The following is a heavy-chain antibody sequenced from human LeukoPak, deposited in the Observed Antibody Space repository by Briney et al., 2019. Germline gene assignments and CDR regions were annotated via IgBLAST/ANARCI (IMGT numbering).Heavy chain of an antibody. CDR1: GYTFTSYG. Sequence: ASVKVSCKASGYTFTSYGISWVRQAPGQGLEWVGWISAYNGNTNYAQKLQGRVTMTTDTSTSTAYMELRSLRSDDTAVYYCARAGSSGWYGDAPTYWGQGTLVTVSS. V-gene: IGHV1-18*01. CDR3: ARAGSSGWYGDAPTY. CDR2: ISAYNGNT. J-gene: IGHJ4*02. D-gene: IGHD6-19*01.